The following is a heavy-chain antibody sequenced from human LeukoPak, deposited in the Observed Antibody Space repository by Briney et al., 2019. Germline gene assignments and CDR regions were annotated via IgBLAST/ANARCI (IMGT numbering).Heavy chain of an antibody. V-gene: IGHV4-61*02. J-gene: IGHJ4*02. Sequence: SETLSLTCTVSGGSISSGSYYWSWIRQPAGKGLEWIGRIYTSGSTNYNPSLKSRVTISVDTSKNQFSLRLTSVTAADTAVYYCARGGGGFLEPSSFDYWGQGTLVTVSS. D-gene: IGHD3-3*01. CDR1: GGSISSGSYY. CDR2: IYTSGST. CDR3: ARGGGGFLEPSSFDY.